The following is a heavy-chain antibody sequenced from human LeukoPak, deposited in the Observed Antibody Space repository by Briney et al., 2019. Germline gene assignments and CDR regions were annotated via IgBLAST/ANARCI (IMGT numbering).Heavy chain of an antibody. J-gene: IGHJ3*02. V-gene: IGHV3-21*01. Sequence: GGSLRLSCAASGFTFSSYSMNWVRQAPGKGLEWVSSISSSSSYIYYADSVKGRFTISRDNAKNSLYLQMNSLRAEDTAVYYCARGISNYDFWSGYFSTDAFDIWGQGTMVTVSS. CDR2: ISSSSSYI. CDR3: ARGISNYDFWSGYFSTDAFDI. D-gene: IGHD3-3*01. CDR1: GFTFSSYS.